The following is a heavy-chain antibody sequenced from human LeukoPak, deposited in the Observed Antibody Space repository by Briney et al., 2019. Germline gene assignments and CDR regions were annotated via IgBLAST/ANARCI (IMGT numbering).Heavy chain of an antibody. CDR1: GYTFTNYD. Sequence: ASVKVSCKASGYTFTNYDINWVRQAPGQGLEWMGWISTYNGNTNYAQKLQGRVTMTTDTSTSTVYMELRSLGSDDTAVYYCAKIAYGANFFDYWGQGTLVTVSS. CDR2: ISTYNGNT. V-gene: IGHV1-18*01. J-gene: IGHJ4*02. D-gene: IGHD4/OR15-4a*01. CDR3: AKIAYGANFFDY.